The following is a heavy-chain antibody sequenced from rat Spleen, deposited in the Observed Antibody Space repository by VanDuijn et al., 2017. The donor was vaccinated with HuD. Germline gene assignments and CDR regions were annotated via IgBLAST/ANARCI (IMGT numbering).Heavy chain of an antibody. V-gene: IGHV2S12*01. CDR1: GFSLTSNG. Sequence: QVQLKESGPGLVQPSQTLSLTCTVSGFSLTSNGVSWVRQPPGKGLEWIAAISSGGSTYYNSALKSRLSISRDTSKSQVFLKMNSLQTEDTAIYFCTSPFRWFAYWGQGTLVTVSS. CDR3: TSPFRWFAY. CDR2: ISSGGST. J-gene: IGHJ3*01.